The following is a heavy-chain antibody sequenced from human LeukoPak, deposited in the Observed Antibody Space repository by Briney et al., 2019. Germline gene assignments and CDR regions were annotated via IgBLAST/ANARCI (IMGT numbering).Heavy chain of an antibody. CDR3: ARSQSSSLIDY. J-gene: IGHJ4*02. D-gene: IGHD6-13*01. Sequence: GGSLRLSCAVSGFSLSAYGVHWVRQAPGKGLEWVAVIWYDGTSKDYADSVKGRFTFSGDNSKNTLYLQMNSLTVEDTAVYYCARSQSSSLIDYWGQGTLVTVSS. CDR1: GFSLSAYG. V-gene: IGHV3-33*01. CDR2: IWYDGTSK.